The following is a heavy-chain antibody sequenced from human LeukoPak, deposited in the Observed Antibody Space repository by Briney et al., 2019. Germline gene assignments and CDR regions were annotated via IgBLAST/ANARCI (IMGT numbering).Heavy chain of an antibody. J-gene: IGHJ4*02. CDR1: GFTFSSYA. CDR3: AKNNIVVVPAAIYRDY. Sequence: GGSLRLSCAASGFTFSSYAMSRVRQAPGKGLEWVSAISGSGGSTYYADSVKGRFTISRDNSKNTLYLQMNSLRAEDTAVYYCAKNNIVVVPAAIYRDYWGQGTLVTVSS. CDR2: ISGSGGST. V-gene: IGHV3-23*01. D-gene: IGHD2-2*02.